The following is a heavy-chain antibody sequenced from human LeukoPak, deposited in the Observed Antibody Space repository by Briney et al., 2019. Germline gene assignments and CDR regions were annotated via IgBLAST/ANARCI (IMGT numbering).Heavy chain of an antibody. CDR1: GGTFENSG. Sequence: GASVKVSCKASGGTFENSGISWVRQGPGQGLEWMGGIFPISASPSYAQKFQGRLTIPSDDSTSTTYMELSGLRSDDTAVYYCARGQIRSYYVGAFDIWGQGTMLIVSS. V-gene: IGHV1-69*13. CDR2: IFPISASP. J-gene: IGHJ3*02. CDR3: ARGQIRSYYVGAFDI. D-gene: IGHD1-26*01.